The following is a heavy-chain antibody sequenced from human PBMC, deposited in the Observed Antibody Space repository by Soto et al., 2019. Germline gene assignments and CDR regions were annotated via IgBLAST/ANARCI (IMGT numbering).Heavy chain of an antibody. D-gene: IGHD2-2*01. CDR2: INPNSGGT. CDR3: ARGPAAPYYYYGMDV. J-gene: IGHJ6*02. V-gene: IGHV1-2*02. CDR1: GYTFTGYY. Sequence: ASVKVSCKASGYTFTGYYMHWVRQAPGQGLEWMGWINPNSGGTNYAQKFQGRVTMTRDTSISTAYMELSRLRSDDTAVYYCARGPAAPYYYYGMDVWGHGTTVTVSS.